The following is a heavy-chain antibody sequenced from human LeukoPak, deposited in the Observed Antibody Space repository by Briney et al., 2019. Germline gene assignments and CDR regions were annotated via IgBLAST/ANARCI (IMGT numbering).Heavy chain of an antibody. CDR2: ISWNSGSI. CDR1: GFTFDDYA. V-gene: IGHV3-9*01. D-gene: IGHD4-17*01. Sequence: GGSLRLSCAASGFTFDDYAMHWVRQAPGKGLEWVSGISWNSGSIGYADSVKGRFTISRDNAKNSLYLQMNSLRAEDTAVYYCAKDLTVNSRPAGFDYWGQGTLVAVSS. CDR3: AKDLTVNSRPAGFDY. J-gene: IGHJ4*02.